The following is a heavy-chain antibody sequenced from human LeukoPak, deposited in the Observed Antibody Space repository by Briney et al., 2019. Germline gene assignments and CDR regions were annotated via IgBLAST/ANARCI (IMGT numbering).Heavy chain of an antibody. Sequence: GGSLRLSCAASGFTFNSYAMSWVRQAPGKGLEWVSATSAGTYYADSVKGRFTISRDNSKNTLYLQMNSLRAEDTAVYYCAKAQGYGSGSSWDYWGQGTLVTVSS. D-gene: IGHD3-10*01. V-gene: IGHV3-23*01. CDR3: AKAQGYGSGSSWDY. CDR2: TSAGT. J-gene: IGHJ4*02. CDR1: GFTFNSYA.